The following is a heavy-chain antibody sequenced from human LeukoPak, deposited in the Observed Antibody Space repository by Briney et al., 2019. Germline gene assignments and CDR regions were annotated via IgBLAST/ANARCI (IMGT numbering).Heavy chain of an antibody. Sequence: PGGSLRLSCAASGFTFSSYAMHWVRQAPGKGLEWVAVISYDGSNKYYADSVKGRFTISRDNSKNTLYLQMNSLRAEDTAVYYCARESLFIAAAVEYFDYWGQGTLVTVSS. D-gene: IGHD6-13*01. CDR3: ARESLFIAAAVEYFDY. V-gene: IGHV3-30*04. CDR1: GFTFSSYA. J-gene: IGHJ4*02. CDR2: ISYDGSNK.